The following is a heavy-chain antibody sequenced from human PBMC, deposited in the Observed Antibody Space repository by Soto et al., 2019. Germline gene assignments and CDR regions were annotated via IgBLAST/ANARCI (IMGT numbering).Heavy chain of an antibody. V-gene: IGHV4-30-4*01. Sequence: SETLSLTCTVSGGSINNVNDCWSWIRQSPDKGLEWIGHIYNGGTTYNNPSLTSRVTISVDTSQNQFSLKLSSVTAADTAVYYCARGVTIVRGVIHTTYFDYWGQGTLVTVSS. CDR2: IYNGGTT. J-gene: IGHJ4*02. CDR3: ARGVTIVRGVIHTTYFDY. D-gene: IGHD3-10*01. CDR1: GGSINNVNDC.